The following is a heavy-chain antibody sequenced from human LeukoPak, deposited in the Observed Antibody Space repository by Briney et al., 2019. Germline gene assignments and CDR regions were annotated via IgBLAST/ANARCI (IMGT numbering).Heavy chain of an antibody. Sequence: PGGSLRLSCAASGFTFSSYAMHWVRQAPGKGLEWVAVISYDGSNKYYADSVKGRFTISRDNSKNTLYLQMNSLRAEDTAVYYCAHRSSSWSYYYYGMDVWGQGTTVTVSS. V-gene: IGHV3-30-3*01. J-gene: IGHJ6*02. CDR3: AHRSSSWSYYYYGMDV. D-gene: IGHD6-13*01. CDR2: ISYDGSNK. CDR1: GFTFSSYA.